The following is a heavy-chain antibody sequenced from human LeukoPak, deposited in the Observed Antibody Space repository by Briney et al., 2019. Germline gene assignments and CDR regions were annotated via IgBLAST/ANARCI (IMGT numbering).Heavy chain of an antibody. Sequence: SETLSLTCGVSGGSLSGYYWNWIRQPPGKGLEWIGYVNAVGSTKYNPSLSSRLTISVDKSKNQFSLKLNSVTAADSAVYFCARRVPAASGGGFDYWGQGTLVAVSS. V-gene: IGHV4-4*08. CDR1: GGSLSGYY. CDR3: ARRVPAASGGGFDY. CDR2: VNAVGST. D-gene: IGHD2-2*01. J-gene: IGHJ4*02.